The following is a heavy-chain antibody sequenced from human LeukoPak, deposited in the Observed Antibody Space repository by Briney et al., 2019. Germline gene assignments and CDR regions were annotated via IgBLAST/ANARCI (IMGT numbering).Heavy chain of an antibody. CDR3: ATLSGDSHGYDY. Sequence: KPGGSLRLSCAASGFTFSSYSMNWVRQAPGKGLEWVSSISSSSSYIYYADSVKGRFTISRDNAKNSLYLQMNSLRAEDTAVYYCATLSGDSHGYDYWGLGTLVTVSS. CDR1: GFTFSSYS. D-gene: IGHD5-18*01. CDR2: ISSSSSYI. J-gene: IGHJ4*02. V-gene: IGHV3-21*01.